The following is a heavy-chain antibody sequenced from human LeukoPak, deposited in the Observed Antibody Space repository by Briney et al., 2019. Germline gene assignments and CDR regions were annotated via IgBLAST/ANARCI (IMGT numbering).Heavy chain of an antibody. Sequence: GASVKVSCKASGYTFTGYYMHWVRQAPGQGLEWMGWINPNSGGTNYAQKFQGRVTMTRDTSISTAYMELSRLRSDDTAVYYCARESEVAAAGTLGWFDPWGQGTLVTVSS. CDR3: ARESEVAAAGTLGWFDP. D-gene: IGHD6-13*01. CDR2: INPNSGGT. V-gene: IGHV1-2*02. CDR1: GYTFTGYY. J-gene: IGHJ5*02.